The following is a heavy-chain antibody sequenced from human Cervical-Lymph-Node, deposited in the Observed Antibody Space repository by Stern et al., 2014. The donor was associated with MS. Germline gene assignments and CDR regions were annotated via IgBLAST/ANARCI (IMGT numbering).Heavy chain of an antibody. CDR3: ARELSGMYGMDV. J-gene: IGHJ6*02. Sequence: QVQLQESGPGLVKPSQTLSLTCTVSGGSINNGDYYWSWVRQHPGKGLEWLGYTYYSGATYYNPSLKGRLTISVDTSKRHFSLKLTSVTAADTAVYYCARELSGMYGMDVWGQGTTVTVSS. V-gene: IGHV4-31*03. D-gene: IGHD1-1*01. CDR2: TYYSGAT. CDR1: GGSINNGDYY.